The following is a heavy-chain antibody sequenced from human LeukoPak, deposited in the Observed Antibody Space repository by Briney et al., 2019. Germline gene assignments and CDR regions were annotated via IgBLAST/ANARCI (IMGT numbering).Heavy chain of an antibody. V-gene: IGHV3-23*01. CDR2: ISGCGGST. CDR1: GFTFSSYS. D-gene: IGHD2-15*01. J-gene: IGHJ5*02. Sequence: GGSLRLSCAASGFTFSSYSMNWVRQAPGKGLEWVSAISGCGGSTYYADSVKGRFTISRDNSKNTLYLQMNSLRAEDTAVYYCAKDIVVVVAANWFDPWGQGTLVTVSS. CDR3: AKDIVVVVAANWFDP.